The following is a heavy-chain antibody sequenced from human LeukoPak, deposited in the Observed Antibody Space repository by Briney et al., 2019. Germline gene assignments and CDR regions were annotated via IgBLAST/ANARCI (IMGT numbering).Heavy chain of an antibody. CDR1: GYTFTSYD. D-gene: IGHD6-19*01. CDR3: ATAVAGSDYYFDY. V-gene: IGHV1-8*01. CDR2: MNPNSGNT. Sequence: EASVKVSCKASGYTFTSYDINWVRQATGQGLEWMGWMNPNSGNTGYAQKFQGRVTMTRNTSISTAYMELSSLRSEDTAVYYCATAVAGSDYYFDYWGQGTLVTVPS. J-gene: IGHJ4*02.